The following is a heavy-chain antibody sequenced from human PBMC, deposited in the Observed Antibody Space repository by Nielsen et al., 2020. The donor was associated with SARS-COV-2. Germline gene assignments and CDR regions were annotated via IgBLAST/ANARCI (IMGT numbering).Heavy chain of an antibody. J-gene: IGHJ4*02. CDR3: LGGASY. CDR1: GFKFDDFG. V-gene: IGHV3-20*04. D-gene: IGHD3-10*01. CDR2: TNWNGGTS. Sequence: GESLKISCAASGFKFDDFGMSWVRQRPGKGLEWVSHTNWNGGTSTYADSVKGRFTVSRDNAKDSLYLQMKSLRAEDTAVYYCLGGASYWGQGTLVTVSS.